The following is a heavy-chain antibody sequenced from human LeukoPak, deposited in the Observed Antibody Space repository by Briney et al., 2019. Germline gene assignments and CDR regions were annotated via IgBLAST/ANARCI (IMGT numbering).Heavy chain of an antibody. V-gene: IGHV4-38-2*02. Sequence: PSETLSPTCTVSGYSISSGYYWGWIRQPPGKGLEWIGSIYHSGSTYYNPSLKSRVTISVDTSKNQFSLKLSSVTAADTAEYYCARVPVVAATNYFDYWGQGTLVTVSS. CDR1: GYSISSGYY. CDR2: IYHSGST. D-gene: IGHD2-15*01. CDR3: ARVPVVAATNYFDY. J-gene: IGHJ4*02.